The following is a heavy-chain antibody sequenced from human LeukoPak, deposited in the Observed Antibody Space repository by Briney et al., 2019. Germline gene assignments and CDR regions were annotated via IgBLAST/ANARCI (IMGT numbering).Heavy chain of an antibody. CDR2: VYYSGTT. CDR1: GVSISNDY. J-gene: IGHJ5*02. CDR3: ARLRPVNWFDP. V-gene: IGHV4-59*08. Sequence: SETLSLTCTVSGVSISNDYWSWIRQPPGTGLEGIGDVYYSGTTNYNPSLKSRVTMSVDTSKNQFSLKLSSVTAADTAVYYCARLRPVNWFDPWGQGTPVTVSS.